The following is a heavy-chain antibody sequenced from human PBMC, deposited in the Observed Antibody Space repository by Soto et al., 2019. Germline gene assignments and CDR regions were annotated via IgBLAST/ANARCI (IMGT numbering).Heavy chain of an antibody. V-gene: IGHV1-46*01. CDR2: INPSGGST. D-gene: IGHD6-6*01. CDR1: GYTFTSYY. CDR3: ARDRKFHSSSSGWYFDY. J-gene: IGHJ4*02. Sequence: GASVKVSCKASGYTFTSYYIHWVRQAPGQGLEWMGIINPSGGSTSYAQKFQGRVTMTRDTSTSTVYMELSSLRSEDTAVYYCARDRKFHSSSSGWYFDYWGQGTLVTSPQ.